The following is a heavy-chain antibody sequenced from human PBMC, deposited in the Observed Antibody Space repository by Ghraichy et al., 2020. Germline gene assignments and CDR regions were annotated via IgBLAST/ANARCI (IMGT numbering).Heavy chain of an antibody. J-gene: IGHJ3*02. V-gene: IGHV3-23*01. CDR3: AKGKDIVVVPVDAFDI. D-gene: IGHD2-2*01. CDR2: ISGSGGST. CDR1: GFTFSSYA. Sequence: GGSLRLSCAASGFTFSSYAMSWVRQAPGKGLEWVSAISGSGGSTYYADSVKGRFTISRDNSKNTLYLQMNSLRAEDTAVYYCAKGKDIVVVPVDAFDIWGQGTMVTVSS.